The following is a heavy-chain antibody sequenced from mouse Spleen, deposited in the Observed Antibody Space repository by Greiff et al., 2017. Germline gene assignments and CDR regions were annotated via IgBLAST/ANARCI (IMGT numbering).Heavy chain of an antibody. D-gene: IGHD1-1*01. V-gene: IGHV2-9-1*01. CDR1: GFSLTSYA. Sequence: VQRVESGPGLVAPSQSLSITCTVSGFSLTSYAISWVRQPPGKGLEWLGVIWTGGGTNYNSALKSRLTISKDNSKSQVFLKMNSLQTDDTAKYYCARWDYYGCSPYYFDYWGQGTTLTVSS. CDR3: ARWDYYGCSPYYFDY. J-gene: IGHJ2*01. CDR2: IWTGGGT.